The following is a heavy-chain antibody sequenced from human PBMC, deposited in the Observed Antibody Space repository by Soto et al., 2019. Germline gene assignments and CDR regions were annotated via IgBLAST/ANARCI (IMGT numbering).Heavy chain of an antibody. CDR1: GFTFSSYG. CDR3: ARVGGSYYFDH. V-gene: IGHV3-33*01. D-gene: IGHD3-16*01. CDR2: LWSYWSTGTNE. J-gene: IGHJ4*02. Sequence: GGSLRLSCAASGFTFSSYGMHWVRQAPGKGLGWVAVLWSYWSTGTNEYYADSVKGRFTISRDNSKNMLYLQMNSLRGEDTAVYYCARVGGSYYFDHWGQGTLVTVSS.